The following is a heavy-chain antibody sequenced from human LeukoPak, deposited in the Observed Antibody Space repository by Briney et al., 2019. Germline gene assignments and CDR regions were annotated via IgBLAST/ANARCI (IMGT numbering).Heavy chain of an antibody. CDR3: HFYDSGSYPESDY. V-gene: IGHV3-64D*06. D-gene: IGHD3-10*01. CDR2: ISSNGGST. J-gene: IGHJ4*02. Sequence: QTGGSLRLSCAASGFTFSSYGMHWVRQAPGKGLEYVSVISSNGGSTYYADSVKGRFTISRDNSKNTLYLQMSSLRAEDTAVYYCHFYDSGSYPESDYWGQGTLVTVSP. CDR1: GFTFSSYG.